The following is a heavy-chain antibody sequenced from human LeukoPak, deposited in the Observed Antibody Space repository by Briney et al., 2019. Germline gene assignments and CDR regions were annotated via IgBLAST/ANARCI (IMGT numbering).Heavy chain of an antibody. V-gene: IGHV3-11*04. J-gene: IGHJ4*02. D-gene: IGHD3-22*01. Sequence: GGSLRLSCAASGFTFSDYYMSWIRQAPGKGLEWVSYISSSGSTIYYADSVKGRFTISRDNAKNSLYLQMNSLRAEDTAVYYCARVRVAPREYYYDSSGPITDYWGQGTLVTVSS. CDR2: ISSSGSTI. CDR1: GFTFSDYY. CDR3: ARVRVAPREYYYDSSGPITDY.